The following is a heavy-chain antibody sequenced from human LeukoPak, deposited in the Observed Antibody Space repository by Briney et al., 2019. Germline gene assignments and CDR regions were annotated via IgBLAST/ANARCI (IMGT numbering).Heavy chain of an antibody. J-gene: IGHJ1*01. CDR3: ARSVAEITSSCSACAEYFHH. CDR1: GYTFTDYY. D-gene: IGHD2-15*01. Sequence: ASVKVSFKPSGYTFTDYYLHWERQAPGQGLEWMGWINPNSGGTKCAERFQGRVTMTRDTSITTAYMELSGLRSDDTAVYYCARSVAEITSSCSACAEYFHHWGQGTLIIVSS. CDR2: INPNSGGT. V-gene: IGHV1-2*02.